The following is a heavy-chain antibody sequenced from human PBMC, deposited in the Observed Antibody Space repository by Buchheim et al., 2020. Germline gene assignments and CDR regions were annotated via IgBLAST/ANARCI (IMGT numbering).Heavy chain of an antibody. D-gene: IGHD3-22*01. J-gene: IGHJ4*02. V-gene: IGHV4-59*01. Sequence: QVQLQESGPGLVKPSETLSLTCTVSGGSISSYYWSWIRQPPGKGLEWIGYIYYSGSTNYNPSLKSRVTITVETSKNQVSLKLSSVTAADTAVYYCARARRYYDSSGAAANFDYWGQGTL. CDR1: GGSISSYY. CDR2: IYYSGST. CDR3: ARARRYYDSSGAAANFDY.